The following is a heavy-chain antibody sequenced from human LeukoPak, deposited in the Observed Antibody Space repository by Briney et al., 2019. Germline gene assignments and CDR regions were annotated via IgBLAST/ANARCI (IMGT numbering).Heavy chain of an antibody. Sequence: PGGTLRFSCVASGFIFRNFGMHWVRHAPGKGLEWVAVIWSDGSNEYYADSVEGRFTISRDTSKDTLYLQMNSLRAEDTSVYYCAKGGDYYDSSAGYWGQGTLVTVSS. CDR1: GFIFRNFG. V-gene: IGHV3-33*06. D-gene: IGHD3-22*01. CDR2: IWSDGSNE. J-gene: IGHJ4*02. CDR3: AKGGDYYDSSAGY.